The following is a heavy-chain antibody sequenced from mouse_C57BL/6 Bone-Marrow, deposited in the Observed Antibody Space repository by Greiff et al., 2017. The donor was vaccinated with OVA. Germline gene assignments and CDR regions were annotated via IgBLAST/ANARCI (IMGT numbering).Heavy chain of an antibody. CDR2: IYPGDGDT. Sequence: VQLQQSGPELVKPGASVKISCKASGYAFSSSWMNWVKQRPGKGLEWIGRIYPGDGDTNYNGKFKGKATLTADKSSSTAYMQLSSLTSEDSAVYFCARSAYDGYYYFDYWGQGTTLTVSS. J-gene: IGHJ2*01. D-gene: IGHD2-3*01. V-gene: IGHV1-82*01. CDR1: GYAFSSSW. CDR3: ARSAYDGYYYFDY.